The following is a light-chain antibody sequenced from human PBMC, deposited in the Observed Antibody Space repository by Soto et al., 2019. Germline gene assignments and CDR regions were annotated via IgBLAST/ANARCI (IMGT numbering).Light chain of an antibody. J-gene: IGLJ2*01. CDR2: LEGSGSY. V-gene: IGLV4-60*03. CDR1: SGHSSYI. Sequence: QSVLTQSSSASASLGSSVKLTCTLSSGHSSYIIAWHQQQPGKAPRYLMKLEGSGSYNKGSGVPDRFSGSSSGADRYLTISNLQSEDEADYYCVTWDSNIVVFGGGTKLTVL. CDR3: VTWDSNIVV.